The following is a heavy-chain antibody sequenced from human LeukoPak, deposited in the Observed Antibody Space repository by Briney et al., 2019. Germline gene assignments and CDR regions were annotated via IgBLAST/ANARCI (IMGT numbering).Heavy chain of an antibody. D-gene: IGHD5-18*01. CDR1: GGSISSSSYY. Sequence: SETLSLTCTVSGGSISSSSYYWGWIRQPPGKGLEWIGSIYYSGSTYYNPSLKSRVTISLETSKNQFSLKLSSVTAADTAVYYCAREGNSYGSNWFDPWGQGTLVTVSS. J-gene: IGHJ5*01. CDR2: IYYSGST. V-gene: IGHV4-39*07. CDR3: AREGNSYGSNWFDP.